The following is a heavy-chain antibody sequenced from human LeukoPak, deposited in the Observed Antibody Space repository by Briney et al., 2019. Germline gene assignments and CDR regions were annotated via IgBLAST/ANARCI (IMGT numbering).Heavy chain of an antibody. J-gene: IGHJ4*02. D-gene: IGHD2-2*01. CDR3: AKSHIVVVPAAPLVIGY. Sequence: PGGSLRLSCAASGFTFSSYGMSWVRQAPGKGLEWVAFIRYDGSNKYYADSVKGRFTISRDNSKNTLYLQMNSLRAEDTAVYYCAKSHIVVVPAAPLVIGYWGQGTLVTVSS. CDR1: GFTFSSYG. CDR2: IRYDGSNK. V-gene: IGHV3-30*02.